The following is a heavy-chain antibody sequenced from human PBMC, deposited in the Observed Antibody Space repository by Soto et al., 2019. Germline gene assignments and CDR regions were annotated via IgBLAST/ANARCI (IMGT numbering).Heavy chain of an antibody. CDR1: GFSLSTSGVG. V-gene: IGHV2-5*02. D-gene: IGHD1-1*01. CDR3: AHRAGLQGNWNGGYFDF. J-gene: IGHJ4*02. CDR2: IYWDDDK. Sequence: QITLKQSGPTRVKPTQTLTLTSTFSGFSLSTSGVGVGWIRQPPGKALERLALIYWDDDKRSSPALKGSIPITEDTSKNQVVLTMTNMDPMDTATYYCAHRAGLQGNWNGGYFDFWGQGALVTVSS.